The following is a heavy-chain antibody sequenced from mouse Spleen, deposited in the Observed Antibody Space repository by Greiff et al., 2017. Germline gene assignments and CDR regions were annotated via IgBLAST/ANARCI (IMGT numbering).Heavy chain of an antibody. V-gene: IGHV5-12*02. D-gene: IGHD2-4*01. CDR3: ARQGYYDYDWFAY. CDR1: GFTFSDYY. CDR2: ISNGGGST. Sequence: EVKLVESGGGLVQPGGSLKLSCATSGFTFSDYYMYWVRQTPEKRLEWVAYISNGGGSTYYPDTVKGRFTISRDNAKNTLYLQMSRLKSEDTAMYYCARQGYYDYDWFAYWGQGTLVTVSA. J-gene: IGHJ3*01.